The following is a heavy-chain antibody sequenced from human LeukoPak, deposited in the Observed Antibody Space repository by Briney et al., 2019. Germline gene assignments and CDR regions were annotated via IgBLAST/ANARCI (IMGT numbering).Heavy chain of an antibody. Sequence: PGGSLRLSCAASGFTFSSYAMHWVRQAPGKGLEWVAVISYDGSNKYYADSVKGRFTISRDNSKNTLYLQMNSLRAEDTAVYYCASTPGGYYYYMDVWGKGTTVTISS. J-gene: IGHJ6*03. D-gene: IGHD3-16*01. CDR2: ISYDGSNK. CDR1: GFTFSSYA. CDR3: ASTPGGYYYYMDV. V-gene: IGHV3-30*14.